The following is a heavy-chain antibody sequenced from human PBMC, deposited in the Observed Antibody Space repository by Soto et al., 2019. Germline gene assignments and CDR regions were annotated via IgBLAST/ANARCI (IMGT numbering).Heavy chain of an antibody. Sequence: SETLSLTCTVSGGSISSYYWSWIRQPPGKGLEWIGYIYYSGSTNYNPSLKSRVTISVDTSKNQFSLKLSLVTAADTAVYYCARGLSSYQKDLGVVASYYFDYWGQGTLVTVSS. CDR2: IYYSGST. D-gene: IGHD3-3*01. V-gene: IGHV4-59*08. J-gene: IGHJ4*02. CDR3: ARGLSSYQKDLGVVASYYFDY. CDR1: GGSISSYY.